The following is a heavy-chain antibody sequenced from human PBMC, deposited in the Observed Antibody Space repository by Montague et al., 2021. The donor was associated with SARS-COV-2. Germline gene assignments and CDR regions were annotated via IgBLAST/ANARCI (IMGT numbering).Heavy chain of an antibody. Sequence: CAISGDSVSSNNAAWNWIRQSPSIGLEWLGRTYYRSKWYNDYAVSVKSLITIDADTSKNHFSLQLKSMTPEDTAVYYCLQGYYFDSWGQGTLVTVSS. CDR2: TYYRSKWYN. CDR3: LQGYYFDS. D-gene: IGHD5-24*01. J-gene: IGHJ4*02. V-gene: IGHV6-1*01. CDR1: GDSVSSNNAA.